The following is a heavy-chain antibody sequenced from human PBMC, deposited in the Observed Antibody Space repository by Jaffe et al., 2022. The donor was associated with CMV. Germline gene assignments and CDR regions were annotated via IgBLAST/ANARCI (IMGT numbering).Heavy chain of an antibody. V-gene: IGHV4-31*03. CDR2: IYYSGST. CDR3: VREHVVGVEGYYGVDV. D-gene: IGHD2-21*01. J-gene: IGHJ6*02. CDR1: GGPIRSGDHY. Sequence: QVQLQESGPGLVKPSQTLSLTCTVSGGPIRSGDHYWSWIRQHPRKGLEWMGYIYYSGSTYYNPSLKSRLSMSVDTSKNEFSLKLSSVTDADTAVYYCVREHVVGVEGYYGVDVWGPGTTVTVSS.